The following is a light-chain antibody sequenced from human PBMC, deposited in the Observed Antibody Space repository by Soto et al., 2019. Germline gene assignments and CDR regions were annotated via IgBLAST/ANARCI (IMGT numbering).Light chain of an antibody. Sequence: EIVMTQSPATLSVSPGERATLSCRASQSVSSNLAWYQQKPGQAPRLRIYGASTRATGIPARFSGSGSGTEFTLTISSLQSEDFAVYYCQQYNNWPPITVGPGTKVDIK. CDR1: QSVSSN. CDR3: QQYNNWPPIT. J-gene: IGKJ3*01. CDR2: GAS. V-gene: IGKV3-15*01.